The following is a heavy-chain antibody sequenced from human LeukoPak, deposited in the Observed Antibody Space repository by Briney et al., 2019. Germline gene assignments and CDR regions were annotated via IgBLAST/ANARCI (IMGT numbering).Heavy chain of an antibody. CDR2: IIPIFGTA. CDR1: GGTISSYA. D-gene: IGHD3-22*01. J-gene: IGHJ4*02. CDR3: ARVKGNYYDSSGYFDY. V-gene: IGHV1-69*06. Sequence: ASVKVSCKASGGTISSYAISWVRQAPGQGLEWMGGIIPIFGTANYAQKFQGRVTITADKSTSTAYMELSSLRSEDTAVYYCARVKGNYYDSSGYFDYWGQGTLVTVSS.